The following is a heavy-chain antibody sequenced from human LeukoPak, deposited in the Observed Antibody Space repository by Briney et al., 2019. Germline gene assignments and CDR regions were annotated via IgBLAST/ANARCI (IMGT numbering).Heavy chain of an antibody. D-gene: IGHD2-15*01. CDR3: ARREYCSGGSCYSNYYFDY. CDR2: IYPGDSDT. Sequence: GESLKLSCKGSGYSFTSYWIGWVRQMPGKGLEWMGIIYPGDSDTRYSPSFQGQVTISADKSISTAYLQWSSLKASDTAMYYCARREYCSGGSCYSNYYFDYWGQGTLVTVSS. J-gene: IGHJ4*02. CDR1: GYSFTSYW. V-gene: IGHV5-51*01.